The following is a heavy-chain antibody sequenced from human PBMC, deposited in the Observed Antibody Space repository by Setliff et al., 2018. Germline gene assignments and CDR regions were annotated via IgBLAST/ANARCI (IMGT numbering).Heavy chain of an antibody. V-gene: IGHV3-20*04. CDR2: INRNGGRK. Sequence: PGGSLRLSCAASGFTLSSYAMTWVRRAPGKGLEWGSDINRNGGRKGYADPVKGRFTISRDNAKNSLYLQMNSLGAEDTALYYCAKDKGGYMNNWFDPWGQGTLVTVSS. CDR1: GFTLSSYA. D-gene: IGHD2-2*02. CDR3: AKDKGGYMNNWFDP. J-gene: IGHJ5*02.